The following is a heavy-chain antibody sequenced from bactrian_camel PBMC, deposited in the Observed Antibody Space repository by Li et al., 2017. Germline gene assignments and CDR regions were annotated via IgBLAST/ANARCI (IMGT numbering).Heavy chain of an antibody. V-gene: IGHV3S1*01. D-gene: IGHD6*01. J-gene: IGHJ4*01. CDR3: AAEEWILICGSWYPSDANN. Sequence: HVQLVESGGGLVQPGESLRLSCATSGFTFHRYWMYWVRQAQGKGLEWVSSIAPGTGTTHSADSVKGRFTASRDNAKNTVYPQMNSLKPEDTAMYYCAAEEWILICGSWYPSDANNWGQGTQVTVS. CDR1: GFTFHRYW. CDR2: IAPGTGTT.